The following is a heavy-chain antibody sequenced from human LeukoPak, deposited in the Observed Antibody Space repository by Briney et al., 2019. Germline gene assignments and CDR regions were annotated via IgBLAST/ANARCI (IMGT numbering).Heavy chain of an antibody. Sequence: GASVKVSCKASGYTFTSYDINWVRQATGQGLECIGWMNPNSGNTGYAQKFQGRVTMTRNTSISTAYMELSSLRSEDTAVYYCARGMEVVTAIRYYYYYMDVWGKGTTVTVSS. CDR3: ARGMEVVTAIRYYYYYMDV. J-gene: IGHJ6*03. D-gene: IGHD2-21*02. CDR2: MNPNSGNT. V-gene: IGHV1-8*01. CDR1: GYTFTSYD.